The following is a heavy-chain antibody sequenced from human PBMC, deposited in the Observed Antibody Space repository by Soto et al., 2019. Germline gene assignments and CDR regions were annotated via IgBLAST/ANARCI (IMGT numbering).Heavy chain of an antibody. V-gene: IGHV4-4*07. CDR2: IYTGGSI. Sequence: SETLSLTCTVSGGSLSNYYWSWIRQLTGKGLEWIGRIYTGGSINYNPSLKSRVTMSVDTSKQQFSLKLTSVTAADTAVYYCARDLDSSGFSPDWFDPWGQGXLVTVYS. D-gene: IGHD3-22*01. CDR1: GGSLSNYY. CDR3: ARDLDSSGFSPDWFDP. J-gene: IGHJ5*02.